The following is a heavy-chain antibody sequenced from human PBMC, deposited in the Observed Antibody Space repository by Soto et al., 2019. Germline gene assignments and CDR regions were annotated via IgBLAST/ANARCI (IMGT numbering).Heavy chain of an antibody. CDR1: GGSISSGGYY. V-gene: IGHV4-31*03. Sequence: QVQLQESGPGLVKPSQTLSLTCTVSGGSISSGGYYWSWIRQHPGKGLEWIGYIYYSGSTYYNPSLKSRVTISVDTSKNQFSLKLSSVTAADTAVYYCARDLPYYYDSSGPRDAFDIWCQGTMVTVSS. D-gene: IGHD3-22*01. J-gene: IGHJ3*02. CDR3: ARDLPYYYDSSGPRDAFDI. CDR2: IYYSGST.